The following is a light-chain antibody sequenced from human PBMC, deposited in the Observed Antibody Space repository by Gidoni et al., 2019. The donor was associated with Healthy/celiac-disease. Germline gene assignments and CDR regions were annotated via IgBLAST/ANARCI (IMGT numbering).Light chain of an antibody. CDR1: QSISSW. J-gene: IGKJ1*01. Sequence: DIQMTQSPSTLSASVGDRVTITCRASQSISSWLAWYHQKPGKAPKLLIYKASSLESGVPSRFSGGGSGSEFTLTISSLQPDDFATYYCQQYNSYWTFGQGTKVEIK. CDR2: KAS. V-gene: IGKV1-5*03. CDR3: QQYNSYWT.